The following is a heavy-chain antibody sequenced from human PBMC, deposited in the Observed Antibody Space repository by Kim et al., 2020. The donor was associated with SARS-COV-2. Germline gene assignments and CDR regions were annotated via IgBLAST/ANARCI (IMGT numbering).Heavy chain of an antibody. J-gene: IGHJ6*02. Sequence: LSLTCAASGFTFSTYGMHWVRQAPGKGLEWVALISYDGSNKYYADSVKGRFTISRDNSKNTLYLQMNSLRPEDTAVYYCAKALLRGVNFYYYGMDVWGPGTTVTVSS. CDR2: ISYDGSNK. CDR1: GFTFSTYG. V-gene: IGHV3-30*18. D-gene: IGHD3-10*01. CDR3: AKALLRGVNFYYYGMDV.